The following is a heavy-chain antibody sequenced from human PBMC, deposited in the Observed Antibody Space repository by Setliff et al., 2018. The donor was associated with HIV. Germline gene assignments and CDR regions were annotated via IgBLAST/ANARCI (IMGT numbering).Heavy chain of an antibody. CDR3: SRGPQKYCSRTNCMYDY. CDR2: IRSKNYGGAP. V-gene: IGHV3-49*04. Sequence: GGSLRLSCTTAGFNFGDYLISWVRQAPVKGLEWVGFIRSKNYGGAPEYAASVKGRFTISRDDAQSIAYLQMNSLEIEDTALYYCSRGPQKYCSRTNCMYDYWGQGTLVTVSS. CDR1: GFNFGDYL. D-gene: IGHD2-2*01. J-gene: IGHJ4*02.